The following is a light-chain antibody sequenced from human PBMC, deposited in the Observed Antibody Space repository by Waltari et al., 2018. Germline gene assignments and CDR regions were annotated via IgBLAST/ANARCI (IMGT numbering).Light chain of an antibody. CDR1: QSVGRY. Sequence: EVVLTQSPGTLSLSPGERATLSCRASQSVGRYIVWYQQRPGQAPRLLIYAASSRAPGIPDRFIGSGFGTDFSLTISRLEPEDFAVYYCQNHERLPATFGQGTKVEIK. CDR3: QNHERLPAT. CDR2: AAS. J-gene: IGKJ1*01. V-gene: IGKV3-20*01.